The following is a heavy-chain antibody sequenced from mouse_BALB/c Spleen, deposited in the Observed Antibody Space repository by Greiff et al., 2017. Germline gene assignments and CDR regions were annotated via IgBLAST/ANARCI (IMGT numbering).Heavy chain of an antibody. CDR1: GYTFTDYY. CDR3: ARWVYYYGSSYGFAY. V-gene: IGHV1-84*02. J-gene: IGHJ3*01. Sequence: QVQLQQSGPELVKPGASVKISCKASGYTFTDYYINWVKQKPGHGLEWIGWIYPGSGNTKYNEKFKGKATLTVDTSSSTAYMQLSSLTSEDTAVYFCARWVYYYGSSYGFAYWGQGTLVTVSA. CDR2: IYPGSGNT. D-gene: IGHD1-1*01.